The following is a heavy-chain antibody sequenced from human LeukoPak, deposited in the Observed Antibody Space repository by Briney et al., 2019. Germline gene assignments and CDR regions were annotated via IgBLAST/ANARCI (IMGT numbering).Heavy chain of an antibody. J-gene: IGHJ6*02. Sequence: ASVKVSCKASGGTFSSYAISWVRQAPGQGLEWMGRIIPILGIANYAQKFQGRVTITADKSTSTAYMELSSLRSEDTAVYYCARGGASGYGGGYYYGMDVWGQGTTVTVSS. V-gene: IGHV1-69*04. CDR3: ARGGASGYGGGYYYGMDV. CDR1: GGTFSSYA. D-gene: IGHD5-12*01. CDR2: IIPILGIA.